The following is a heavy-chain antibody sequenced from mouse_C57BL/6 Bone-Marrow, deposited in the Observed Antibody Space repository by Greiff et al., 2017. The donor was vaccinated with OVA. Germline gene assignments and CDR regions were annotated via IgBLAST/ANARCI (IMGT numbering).Heavy chain of an antibody. V-gene: IGHV3-1*01. CDR2: ISYSGST. Sequence: EVHLVESGPGMVKPSQSLSLTCTVTGYSITSGYDWHWIRHFPGNKLEWMGYISYSGSTNYNPSLKSRISITHDTSKNHFFLKLNSVTTEDTATYYCARGGQLRLRAWFAYWGQGTLVTVSA. D-gene: IGHD3-2*02. CDR1: GYSITSGYD. CDR3: ARGGQLRLRAWFAY. J-gene: IGHJ3*01.